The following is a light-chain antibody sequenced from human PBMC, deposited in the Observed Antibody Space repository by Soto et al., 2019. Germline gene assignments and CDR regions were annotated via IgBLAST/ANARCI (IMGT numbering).Light chain of an antibody. Sequence: DIQMTQSPPSLSASLGDRVTITCRASQGIGVYLAWFQQKPGKVPKLLIYAASALQSGVPSRFSGSGSGTDFTLTISSLQPEDIATYYCQKYNSAPLTFGGGTRVEIK. CDR1: QGIGVY. CDR2: AAS. J-gene: IGKJ4*01. V-gene: IGKV1-27*01. CDR3: QKYNSAPLT.